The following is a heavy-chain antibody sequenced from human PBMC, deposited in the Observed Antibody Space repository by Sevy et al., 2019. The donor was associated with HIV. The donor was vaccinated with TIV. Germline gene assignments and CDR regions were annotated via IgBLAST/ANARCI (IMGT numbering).Heavy chain of an antibody. CDR1: GGSISSGSYY. J-gene: IGHJ5*02. D-gene: IGHD2-2*01. V-gene: IGHV4-61*02. Sequence: SETLSLTCTVSGGSISSGSYYWSWIRQPAGKGLEWIGRIYTSWSTNYYPSLKSRVTISVDTSKNQFSLKLSSVTAADTAVYYCARGGGPALSGFDPWGQGTLVTVSS. CDR3: ARGGGPALSGFDP. CDR2: IYTSWST.